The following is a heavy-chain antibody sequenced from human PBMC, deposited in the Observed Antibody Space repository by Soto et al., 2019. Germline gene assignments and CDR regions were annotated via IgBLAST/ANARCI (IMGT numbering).Heavy chain of an antibody. J-gene: IGHJ6*03. Sequence: EVQLVESGGGLVQPGGSLRLSCAASGFTFTTYWMTWVRQAPGKGLEWVANITQDGSEKYYVDSVKGRFTISRDNAKNSLYLQMNSLRAEDTAVYYCADSGSYTDVWGKGTTVIVSS. D-gene: IGHD3-22*01. V-gene: IGHV3-7*01. CDR2: ITQDGSEK. CDR3: ADSGSYTDV. CDR1: GFTFTTYW.